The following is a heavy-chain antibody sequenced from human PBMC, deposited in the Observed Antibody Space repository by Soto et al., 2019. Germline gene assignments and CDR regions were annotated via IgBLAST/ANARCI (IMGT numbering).Heavy chain of an antibody. D-gene: IGHD3-3*01. CDR2: IWYDGSNK. CDR3: ARDQYYDFWSGRNWFEP. Sequence: GWSLRLSCAASGFTFSSYGMHWVRQAPGKGLEWVAVIWYDGSNKYYADSVKGRFTISRDNSKNTLYLQMNSLRDEDTAVYYCARDQYYDFWSGRNWFEPWGQGT. V-gene: IGHV3-33*01. J-gene: IGHJ5*02. CDR1: GFTFSSYG.